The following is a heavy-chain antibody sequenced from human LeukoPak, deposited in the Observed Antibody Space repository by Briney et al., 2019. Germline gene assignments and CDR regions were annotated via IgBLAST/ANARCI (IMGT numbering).Heavy chain of an antibody. Sequence: TSETLSLTCTVSGGSISSYYWSWIRQPPGKGLEWIGYIYYSGSTNYNPSLKSRVTISVDTSKNQFSLKLSSVTAADTAVYYCARGGYDILTGYHGYFDYWGQGTLVTVSS. CDR2: IYYSGST. V-gene: IGHV4-59*01. J-gene: IGHJ4*02. CDR3: ARGGYDILTGYHGYFDY. CDR1: GGSISSYY. D-gene: IGHD3-9*01.